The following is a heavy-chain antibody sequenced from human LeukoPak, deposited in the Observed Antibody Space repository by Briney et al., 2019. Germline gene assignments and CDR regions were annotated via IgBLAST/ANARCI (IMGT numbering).Heavy chain of an antibody. J-gene: IGHJ4*02. CDR1: GGSFSGYY. CDR2: INHSGST. D-gene: IGHD3-10*01. V-gene: IGHV4-34*01. Sequence: PSETLSLTCAVYGGSFSGYYWSWIRQPPGEGLEWIGEINHSGSTNYNPSLKSRVTISVDTSKNQFSLKLSSVTAADTAVYYCARSAYYYGSGSFPFDYWGQGTLVTVSS. CDR3: ARSAYYYGSGSFPFDY.